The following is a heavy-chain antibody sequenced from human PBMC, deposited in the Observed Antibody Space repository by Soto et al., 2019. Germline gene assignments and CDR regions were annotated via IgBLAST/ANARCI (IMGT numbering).Heavy chain of an antibody. J-gene: IGHJ5*02. CDR3: AKGAISGTLNWFDP. Sequence: EVQLVESGGGLVQPGRSLRLSCAASGFRFADYTMHWVRQAPGKGLEWVSGLTWNSESIAYADSVKGRFTISRDNAKNSLNLQMNSLRAEDTAFYFCAKGAISGTLNWFDPWGQGTLVTVSS. V-gene: IGHV3-9*01. CDR2: LTWNSESI. D-gene: IGHD6-13*01. CDR1: GFRFADYT.